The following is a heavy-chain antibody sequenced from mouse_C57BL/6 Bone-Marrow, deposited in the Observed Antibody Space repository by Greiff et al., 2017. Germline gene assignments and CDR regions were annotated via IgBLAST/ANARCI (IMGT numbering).Heavy chain of an antibody. CDR3: AGGHYYSCGYVTWFAY. Sequence: VQLQQPGAELAKPGASVKLSCKASGYTFTSYWMHWVKQRPGQGLEWIGYINPSSGYTKYNQKFKDKATLTADKSSSTAYMQLSSLTYEDSAVYYCAGGHYYSCGYVTWFAYWGQGTMVTVSA. D-gene: IGHD1-1*01. V-gene: IGHV1-7*01. CDR2: INPSSGYT. J-gene: IGHJ3*01. CDR1: GYTFTSYW.